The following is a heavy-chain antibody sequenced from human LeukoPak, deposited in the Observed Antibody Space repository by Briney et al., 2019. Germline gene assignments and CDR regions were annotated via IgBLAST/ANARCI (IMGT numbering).Heavy chain of an antibody. Sequence: SQTLSLTCAISGDSVSSNSAAWNWIRQSPSRGLEWLGRTYYRSNWYNDYALSVKSRITINADTSKNQFSLKLSSVTAADTAVYYCARVLLRYFDGHGGVDPWGQGTLVTVSS. CDR2: TYYRSNWYN. J-gene: IGHJ5*02. D-gene: IGHD3-9*01. CDR1: GDSVSSNSAA. CDR3: ARVLLRYFDGHGGVDP. V-gene: IGHV6-1*01.